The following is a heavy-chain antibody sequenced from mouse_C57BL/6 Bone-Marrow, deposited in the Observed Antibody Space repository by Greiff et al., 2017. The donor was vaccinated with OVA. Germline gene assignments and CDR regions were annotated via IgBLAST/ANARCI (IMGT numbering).Heavy chain of an antibody. Sequence: EVKLVESGGDLVKPGGSLKLSCAASGFTFSSYGMSWVRQTPDKRLEWVATISSGGSYTYYPDSVKGRFTISRDNAKNTLYLQMSSLTSEDTAMYYCARRRGYYDYDSLLYYFDYWGQGTTLTVSS. CDR1: GFTFSSYG. CDR3: ARRRGYYDYDSLLYYFDY. V-gene: IGHV5-6*02. J-gene: IGHJ2*01. CDR2: ISSGGSYT. D-gene: IGHD2-4*01.